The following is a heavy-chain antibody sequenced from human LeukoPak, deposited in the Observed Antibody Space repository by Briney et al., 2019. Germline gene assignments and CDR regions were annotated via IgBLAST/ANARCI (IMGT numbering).Heavy chain of an antibody. CDR2: INPNSGGT. Sequence: ASVKVSCKASGYTFTGYYMHWVRQAPGQGLEWMGWINPNSGGTNYAQKFQGRVTMTRDTSISTAYMELSRLRFDDTAVYYCARVAVPYDISPYYDGYMDVWGKGTTVTVSS. CDR3: ARVAVPYDISPYYDGYMDV. V-gene: IGHV1-2*02. J-gene: IGHJ6*03. CDR1: GYTFTGYY. D-gene: IGHD3-22*01.